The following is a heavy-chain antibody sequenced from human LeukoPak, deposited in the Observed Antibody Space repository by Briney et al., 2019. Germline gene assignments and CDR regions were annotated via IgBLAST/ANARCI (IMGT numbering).Heavy chain of an antibody. CDR3: ARAVVGAPLGY. CDR1: GGSFSNYA. Sequence: GASVKVSCKASGGSFSNYAITWVRQAPGQGLEWMGGFIPMFGTANYAQNFQDRVTITTDESASTAYMDLSSLRSEDTAVYYCARAVVGAPLGYWGQGTLVTVSS. V-gene: IGHV1-69*05. J-gene: IGHJ4*02. D-gene: IGHD1-26*01. CDR2: FIPMFGTA.